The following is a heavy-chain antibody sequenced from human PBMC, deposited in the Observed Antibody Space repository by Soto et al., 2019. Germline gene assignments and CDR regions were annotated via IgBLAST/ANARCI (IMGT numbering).Heavy chain of an antibody. CDR2: IYYSGST. Sequence: SETLSLTCTVSGGSISSSSYYWGWIRQPPGKGLEWIGSIYYSGSTYYNPSLKSRVTISVDTSKNQFSLKLSSVTAADTAVYYCASPHPGYCSGGSCSGFDYWGQGTLVTVSS. V-gene: IGHV4-39*01. J-gene: IGHJ4*02. CDR1: GGSISSSSYY. CDR3: ASPHPGYCSGGSCSGFDY. D-gene: IGHD2-15*01.